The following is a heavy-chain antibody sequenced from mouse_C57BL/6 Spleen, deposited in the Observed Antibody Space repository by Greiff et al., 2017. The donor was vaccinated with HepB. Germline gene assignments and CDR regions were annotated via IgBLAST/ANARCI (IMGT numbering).Heavy chain of an antibody. V-gene: IGHV2-2*01. CDR1: GFSLTSYG. J-gene: IGHJ2*01. CDR3: ARNSIYYYGSSYDFDY. CDR2: IWSGGST. Sequence: VKLMESGPGLVQPSQSLSITCTVSGFSLTSYGVHWVRQSPGKGLEWLGVIWSGGSTDYNAAFISRLSISKDNSKSQVFFKMNSLQADDTAIYYCARNSIYYYGSSYDFDYWGQGTTLTVSS. D-gene: IGHD1-1*01.